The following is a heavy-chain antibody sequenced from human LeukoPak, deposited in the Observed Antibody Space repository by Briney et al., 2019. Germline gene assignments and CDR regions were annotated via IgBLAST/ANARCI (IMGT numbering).Heavy chain of an antibody. CDR2: ISSNGGST. Sequence: GGSLRLFCSASGFTFSSYAMHWVRQAPGKGLEYVSSISSNGGSTYYADSVKGRFTISRDNSKNTLYLQMSSLRAEDTAVYYCVKLSAAGTDYWGQGTLVTVSS. V-gene: IGHV3-64D*06. CDR3: VKLSAAGTDY. J-gene: IGHJ4*02. D-gene: IGHD6-13*01. CDR1: GFTFSSYA.